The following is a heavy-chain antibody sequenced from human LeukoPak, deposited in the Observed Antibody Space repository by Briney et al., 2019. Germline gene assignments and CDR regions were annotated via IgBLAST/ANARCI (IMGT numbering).Heavy chain of an antibody. CDR1: GGSFSGYY. J-gene: IGHJ4*02. CDR3: ARLGVVVVAATHY. V-gene: IGHV4-34*01. D-gene: IGHD2-15*01. CDR2: INHSGST. Sequence: SETLSLTCAVYGGSFSGYYWSWIRQPPGKGLEWIGEINHSGSTNYNPSLKSRVTISVDTSKNQFSLKLSSVTAADTAVYYCARLGVVVVAATHYWGQGTQVTVSS.